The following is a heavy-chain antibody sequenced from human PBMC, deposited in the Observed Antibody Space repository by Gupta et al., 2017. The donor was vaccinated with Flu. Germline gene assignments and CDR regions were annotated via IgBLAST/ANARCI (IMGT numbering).Heavy chain of an antibody. V-gene: IGHV3-7*01. Sequence: EVQLVESGGGLVQPGGSLRLSCAASGFTFTRYWMTWVRQAPGKGLQWVANIKEDGSEKYYVDSVKGRFTISRDNAKRSLYLQMNNLRAEDTAVYYCARALGQGGDASSIFAYWGQGTLATVSS. CDR1: GFTFTRYW. D-gene: IGHD2-2*01. J-gene: IGHJ4*02. CDR2: IKEDGSEK. CDR3: ARALGQGGDASSIFAY.